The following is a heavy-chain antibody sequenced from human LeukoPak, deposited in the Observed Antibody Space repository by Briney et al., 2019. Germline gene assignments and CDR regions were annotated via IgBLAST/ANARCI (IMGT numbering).Heavy chain of an antibody. CDR2: IYNSGST. V-gene: IGHV4-39*01. CDR1: GGSISSSSYY. Sequence: HSETLSLTCTVSGGSISSSSYYWGWIRQPPGKGLEWIGSIYNSGSTYYNPSLKSRVTISVDTSKNQFSLKLSSVTAADTAVYFCARREYYDSSGYRWGQGTLVTVSS. D-gene: IGHD3-22*01. J-gene: IGHJ4*02. CDR3: ARREYYDSSGYR.